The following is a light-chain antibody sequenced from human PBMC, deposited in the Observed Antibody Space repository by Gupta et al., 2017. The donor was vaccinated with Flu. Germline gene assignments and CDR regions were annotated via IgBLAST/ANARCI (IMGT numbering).Light chain of an antibody. Sequence: DIQMTQSPSILSASVGDRVTITCRASQSISRWLAWYQQKSGKAPKLLIYKASNLQTGVPSRFSGSGDGTEFNLTMSRLHPDDFATYYCQHYDTDSTVHSFGQGTKLEMK. CDR2: KAS. CDR1: QSISRW. V-gene: IGKV1-5*03. J-gene: IGKJ2*03. CDR3: QHYDTDSTVHS.